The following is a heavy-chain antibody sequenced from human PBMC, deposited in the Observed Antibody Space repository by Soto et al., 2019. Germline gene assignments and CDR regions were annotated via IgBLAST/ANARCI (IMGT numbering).Heavy chain of an antibody. D-gene: IGHD2-8*01. J-gene: IGHJ4*02. Sequence: PSGTLSLTCAVYGGSFSGYYWSWVRQPPGKGLEWIGGINHSGSTNYNPSLKSRATISVDTSKNQFSLKLSSVTAADTAVYFCARGRARMCTNGVRYPTYIDYRGQGTLVTVFS. CDR1: GGSFSGYY. V-gene: IGHV4-34*01. CDR3: ARGRARMCTNGVRYPTYIDY. CDR2: INHSGST.